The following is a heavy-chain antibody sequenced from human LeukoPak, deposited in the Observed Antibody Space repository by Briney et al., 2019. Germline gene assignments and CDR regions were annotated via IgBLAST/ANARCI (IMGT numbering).Heavy chain of an antibody. Sequence: GASVKVSCTASGYTFSTYGITWVRQAPGQGLEWMGIINPSGGSTSYAQKFQGRVTMTRDTSTSTVYMELSSLRSEDTAVYYCAREVVTDALDHWGQGTLVTVSS. J-gene: IGHJ4*02. CDR3: AREVVTDALDH. CDR2: INPSGGST. CDR1: GYTFSTYG. V-gene: IGHV1-46*01. D-gene: IGHD3-16*02.